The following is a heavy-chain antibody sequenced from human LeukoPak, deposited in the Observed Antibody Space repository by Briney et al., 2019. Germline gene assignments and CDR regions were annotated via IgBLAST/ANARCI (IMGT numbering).Heavy chain of an antibody. CDR2: IYYSGST. Sequence: PSETLSLTCAVSGGSISSGGYSWSWIRQPPGKGLEGIGYIYYSGSTYYNPSLKSRVTISVDTSKNQFSLKRSSVTAADTAVYYCARGGYGDYPHYFDYWGQGTLVTVSS. J-gene: IGHJ4*02. CDR1: GGSISSGGYS. D-gene: IGHD4-17*01. V-gene: IGHV4-30-4*07. CDR3: ARGGYGDYPHYFDY.